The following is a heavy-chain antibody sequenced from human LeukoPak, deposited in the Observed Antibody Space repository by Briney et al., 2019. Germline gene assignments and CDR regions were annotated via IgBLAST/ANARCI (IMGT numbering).Heavy chain of an antibody. V-gene: IGHV3-30*04. CDR2: ISYDGGTK. CDR3: AREEWLVGSYFDY. J-gene: IGHJ4*02. CDR1: GFTFSSYA. D-gene: IGHD6-19*01. Sequence: GGSLKLSCTASGFTFSSYAMHWVRQAPGQGLEWVAGISYDGGTKNYADSVKGRVTISRDNSKNTLYLQMNSLRAEDTAVYYCAREEWLVGSYFDYWGQGTLVTVSS.